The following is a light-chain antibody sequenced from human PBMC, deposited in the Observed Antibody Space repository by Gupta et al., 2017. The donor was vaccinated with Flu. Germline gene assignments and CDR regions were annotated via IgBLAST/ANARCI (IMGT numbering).Light chain of an antibody. Sequence: QSAPTQPRSVSVSPGQSVTISCTGTSNDVGAYNRVSWYEQRPGKAPRLILDAVTERPSGVPERFSGSNSGNTASLTITRLEAEDEADYYCASYEGRSRDTGVFGTGTTLTVL. CDR2: AVT. J-gene: IGLJ1*01. CDR3: ASYEGRSRDTGV. CDR1: SNDVGAYNR. V-gene: IGLV2-11*01.